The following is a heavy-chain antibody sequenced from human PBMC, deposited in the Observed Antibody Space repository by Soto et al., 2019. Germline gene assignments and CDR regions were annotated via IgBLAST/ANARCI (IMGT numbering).Heavy chain of an antibody. D-gene: IGHD3-16*01. V-gene: IGHV4-4*02. CDR3: ARRPFGTDWTGYFDQ. CDR2: IYHSGST. J-gene: IGHJ4*02. Sequence: PSETLSLTCAVSGGSISSSNWWSWVRQPPGKGLEWIGEIYHSGSTYYNPSLKGRVTISVDTSNNQFSLRLSSVTAADTAVYYCARRPFGTDWTGYFDQWGQGTLVTVSS. CDR1: GGSISSSNW.